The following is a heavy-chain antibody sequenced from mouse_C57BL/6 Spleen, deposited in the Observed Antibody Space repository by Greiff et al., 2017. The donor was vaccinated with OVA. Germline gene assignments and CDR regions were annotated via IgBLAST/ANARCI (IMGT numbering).Heavy chain of an antibody. CDR3: ARQSYDGYYLLAY. D-gene: IGHD2-3*01. CDR1: GYTFTDYY. Sequence: VQLQQSGPELVKPGASVKISCKASGYTFTDYYMNWVKQSHGKSLEWIGDINPNNGGTSYNQKFKGKATLTVDKSSSTAYMELRSLTSEDSAVYYCARQSYDGYYLLAYWGQGTLVTVSA. V-gene: IGHV1-26*01. CDR2: INPNNGGT. J-gene: IGHJ3*01.